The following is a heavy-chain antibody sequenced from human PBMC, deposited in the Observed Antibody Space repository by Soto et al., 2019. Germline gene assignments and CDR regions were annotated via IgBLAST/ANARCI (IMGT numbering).Heavy chain of an antibody. CDR1: GGSVSNSNYY. V-gene: IGHV4-39*01. CDR2: VDVRGRS. CDR3: VSQRTSVLTQAYFDY. D-gene: IGHD2-8*01. J-gene: IGHJ4*02. Sequence: PSETLSLTCTVSGGSVSNSNYYCALIRQSPGTCLGCLVCVDVRGRSYSKSSFKSLVTILVDPSKNHFSLNLNSVTASDTAVYFCVSQRTSVLTQAYFDYWGPGALVTVSS.